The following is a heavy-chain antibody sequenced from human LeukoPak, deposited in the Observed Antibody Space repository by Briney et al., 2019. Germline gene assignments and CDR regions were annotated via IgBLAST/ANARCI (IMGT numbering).Heavy chain of an antibody. CDR1: GFTFSSYA. V-gene: IGHV3-23*01. J-gene: IGHJ4*02. D-gene: IGHD2-2*01. CDR3: AKLPIYCSSTSCYSLFDY. Sequence: GGSLRLSCAASGFTFSSYAMSWVRQAPGKGLEWVSAISGSGGSTYYADSVKGRFTISRDNSKNTLYLQMNSLRAEDTAVYYCAKLPIYCSSTSCYSLFDYWGQGTLVTVSS. CDR2: ISGSGGST.